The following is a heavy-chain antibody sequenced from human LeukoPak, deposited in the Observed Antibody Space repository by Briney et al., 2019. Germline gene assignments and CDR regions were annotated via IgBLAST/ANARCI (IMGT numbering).Heavy chain of an antibody. D-gene: IGHD3-22*01. J-gene: IGHJ6*02. CDR3: AKGIVVETYYYYYGMDV. V-gene: IGHV3-43*01. CDR2: ISWDGGST. Sequence: PGGSLRLSCAASGFTFDDYTMHWVRQAPGKGLEWVSLISWDGGSTYYADSVKGRFTISRDNSKNSLYLQMNSLRTEDTALYYCAKGIVVETYYYYYGMDVWGQGTTVTVS. CDR1: GFTFDDYT.